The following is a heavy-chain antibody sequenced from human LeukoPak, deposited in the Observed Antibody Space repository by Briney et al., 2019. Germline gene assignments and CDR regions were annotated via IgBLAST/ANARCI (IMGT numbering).Heavy chain of an antibody. CDR2: ISGSSSYI. J-gene: IGHJ5*01. Sequence: PGGSLRLSRAASGFTFSSYTMNWVRQAPGKGLEWVSSISGSSSYIYYADSVKGRFTISRDNAKNSLYLQMISLRAEDTAVYYCASGYSYGYDSWGQGTLVTVSS. CDR3: ASGYSYGYDS. V-gene: IGHV3-21*01. D-gene: IGHD5-18*01. CDR1: GFTFSSYT.